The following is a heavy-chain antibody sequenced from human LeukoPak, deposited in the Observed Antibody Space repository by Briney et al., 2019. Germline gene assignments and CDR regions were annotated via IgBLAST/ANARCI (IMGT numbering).Heavy chain of an antibody. Sequence: GGSLRLSCAASGFIVSSNYMSWVRQAPGKGLEWVSIIYGGGSTWYADSVKGRFTISRDNSKNTLYLQMNSLRAEDTAVYYCVEGSSVAGTIFGYWGQGTLVTVSS. CDR2: IYGGGST. V-gene: IGHV3-66*01. D-gene: IGHD6-19*01. J-gene: IGHJ4*02. CDR3: VEGSSVAGTIFGY. CDR1: GFIVSSNY.